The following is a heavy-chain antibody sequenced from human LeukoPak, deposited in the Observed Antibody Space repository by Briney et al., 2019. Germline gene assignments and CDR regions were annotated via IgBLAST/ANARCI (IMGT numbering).Heavy chain of an antibody. J-gene: IGHJ4*02. Sequence: GGSLRLSCAASGFTFSAYYMSWIRQAPGKGLEWVSYITSGSLYTNYADSVKGRFTISRDNAKNSLYPQVNSLRAEDTAVYYCARGMYDFGDSLVTSYFDFWGQGALVTVSS. V-gene: IGHV3-11*05. CDR2: ITSGSLYT. D-gene: IGHD4-17*01. CDR3: ARGMYDFGDSLVTSYFDF. CDR1: GFTFSAYY.